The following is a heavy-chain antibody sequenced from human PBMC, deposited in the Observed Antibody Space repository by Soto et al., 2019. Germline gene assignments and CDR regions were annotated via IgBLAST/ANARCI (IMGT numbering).Heavy chain of an antibody. Sequence: EVQLVESGGGLVQPGGSLRLSCAASGFTFSNFWMNWVRQAPGKGLEWVANIKQDGSEKYYVDSVKGRFTIFRDNANNLLYLQMNSLRAEDTAVYYCARGGYFYSWEDYWGQGTLVTVSS. J-gene: IGHJ4*02. D-gene: IGHD3-22*01. V-gene: IGHV3-7*03. CDR1: GFTFSNFW. CDR3: ARGGYFYSWEDY. CDR2: IKQDGSEK.